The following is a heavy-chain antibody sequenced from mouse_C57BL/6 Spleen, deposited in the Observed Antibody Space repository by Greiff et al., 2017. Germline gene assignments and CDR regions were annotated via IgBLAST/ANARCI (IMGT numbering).Heavy chain of an antibody. CDR3: ARLHYGSSYYFDY. J-gene: IGHJ2*01. CDR2: ISSGSSTI. D-gene: IGHD1-1*01. V-gene: IGHV5-17*01. CDR1: GFTFSDYG. Sequence: EVKLVESGGGLVKPGGSLKLSCAASGFTFSDYGMHWVRQAPEKGLEWVAYISSGSSTIYYADTVKGRFTISSDNAKNTLFLQMTSLRSEDTAMYYCARLHYGSSYYFDYWGQGTTLTVSS.